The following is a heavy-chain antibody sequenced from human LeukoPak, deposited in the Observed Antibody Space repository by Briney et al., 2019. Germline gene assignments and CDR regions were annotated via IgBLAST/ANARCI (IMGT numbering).Heavy chain of an antibody. J-gene: IGHJ4*02. CDR3: TRDLEY. Sequence: GGSLRLSCAAPGFTFRIYWMSWVRQAPGKGPEWVSYIDYGGGVTHYADSVKGRFTISRDNAENSLYLQMNSLRVEDTAVYYCTRDLEYWSQRVQVTVSS. CDR2: IDYGGGVT. CDR1: GFTFRIYW. V-gene: IGHV3-48*01.